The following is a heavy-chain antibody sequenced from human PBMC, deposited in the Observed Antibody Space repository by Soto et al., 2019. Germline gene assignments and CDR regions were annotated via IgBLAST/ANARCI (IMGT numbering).Heavy chain of an antibody. CDR2: ISSDGSET. J-gene: IGHJ4*02. D-gene: IGHD6-19*01. CDR1: GFTFSTYG. CDR3: ARQEAGTDY. Sequence: QVQLVESGGGVVQPGRSLRLSCAAAGFTFSTYGMNWFRQAPGKGPEWVAIISSDGSETHYADSVKGRFTISRDNSRSTLYLQMNSLSVEDTAVYYCARQEAGTDYWGQGTLVTVSS. V-gene: IGHV3-30*03.